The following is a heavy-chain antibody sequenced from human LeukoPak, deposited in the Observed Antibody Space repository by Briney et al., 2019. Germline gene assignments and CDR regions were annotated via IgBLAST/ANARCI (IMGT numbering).Heavy chain of an antibody. D-gene: IGHD4-17*01. CDR1: GLTFSRDW. CDR3: ATEGAHWDYGDSTLADGY. Sequence: PGGSLRLSCEASGLTFSRDWMGWVRQAPGKGLEWVANIRQDGGETYYGDSVKGRFIISRDNAKNSLFLQMNRLRAEDTAVYYCATEGAHWDYGDSTLADGYWGQGTLVTVSS. J-gene: IGHJ4*02. CDR2: IRQDGGET. V-gene: IGHV3-7*01.